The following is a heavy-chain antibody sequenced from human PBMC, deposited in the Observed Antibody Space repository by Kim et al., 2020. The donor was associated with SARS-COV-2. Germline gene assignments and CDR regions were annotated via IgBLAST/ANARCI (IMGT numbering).Heavy chain of an antibody. CDR2: INGGGDRI. J-gene: IGHJ6*02. D-gene: IGHD3-16*01. CDR1: GFSFSGYE. V-gene: IGHV3-48*03. Sequence: GGSLRLSCAASGFSFSGYEMNWVRQAPGRGLEWASYINGGGDRIYYADSVKGRFTISRDNAKYSLYLQMNSLRAEDTAVYYCARDWGWGGMDVWGQGTTVTVSS. CDR3: ARDWGWGGMDV.